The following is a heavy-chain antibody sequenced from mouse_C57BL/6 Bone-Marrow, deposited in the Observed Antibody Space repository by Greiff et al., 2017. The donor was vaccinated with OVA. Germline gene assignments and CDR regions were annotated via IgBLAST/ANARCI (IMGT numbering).Heavy chain of an antibody. D-gene: IGHD6-5*01. CDR2: IDPENGDT. J-gene: IGHJ3*01. CDR1: GFNIKDDY. V-gene: IGHV14-4*01. CDR3: TPTSLCPKVFAY. Sequence: DVQLQQSGAELVRPGASVKLSCTASGFNIKDDYMHWVKQRPEQGLEWIGWIDPENGDTEYASKFQGKATITADTSSNTAYLQLSSLTSEDTAVYYCTPTSLCPKVFAYWGQGTLVTVSA.